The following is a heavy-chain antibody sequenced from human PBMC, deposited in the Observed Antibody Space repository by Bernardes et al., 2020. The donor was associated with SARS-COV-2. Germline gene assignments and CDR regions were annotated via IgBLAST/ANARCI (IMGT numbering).Heavy chain of an antibody. CDR2: FDPEDGET. CDR1: GYTLTELS. V-gene: IGHV1-24*01. Sequence: ASVKVSCKVSGYTLTELSMHWVRQAPGKGLEWMGGFDPEDGETIYAQKFQGRVTMTEDTSTDTAYMELSSLRSEDTAVYYCATGFGYYGSGSPLYWGPGTLVTVSS. D-gene: IGHD3-10*01. CDR3: ATGFGYYGSGSPLY. J-gene: IGHJ4*02.